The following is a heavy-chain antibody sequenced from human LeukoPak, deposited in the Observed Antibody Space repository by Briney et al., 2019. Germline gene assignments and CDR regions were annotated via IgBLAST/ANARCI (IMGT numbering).Heavy chain of an antibody. J-gene: IGHJ6*02. CDR2: IYYSGST. D-gene: IGHD6-13*01. V-gene: IGHV4-59*12. Sequence: SETLSLTCTVSGGSISSYYWSWIRQPPGKGLEWIGYIYYSGSTNYNPSLKSRVTISVDTSKNQFSLKLSSVTTADTAVYYCAASSWSYYYYGMDVWGQGTTVTVSS. CDR3: AASSWSYYYYGMDV. CDR1: GGSISSYY.